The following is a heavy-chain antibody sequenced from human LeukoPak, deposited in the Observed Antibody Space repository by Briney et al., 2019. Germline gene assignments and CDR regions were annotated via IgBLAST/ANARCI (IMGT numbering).Heavy chain of an antibody. Sequence: SETLSLTRSVPGDSIRNRSYYWGWIRQPPGKGLAWIGSISYTGSTYYNPSLQSRVTISADMSKNHLSLKLSSVTAADTAVYYCARGVGPAATPEYWGQGTLVTVSS. D-gene: IGHD2-2*01. CDR3: ARGVGPAATPEY. V-gene: IGHV4-39*07. CDR1: GDSIRNRSYY. CDR2: ISYTGST. J-gene: IGHJ4*02.